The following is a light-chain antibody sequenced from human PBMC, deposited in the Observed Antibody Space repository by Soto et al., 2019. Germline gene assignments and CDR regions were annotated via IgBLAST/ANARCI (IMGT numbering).Light chain of an antibody. CDR3: QQSYSTPLS. J-gene: IGKJ4*02. V-gene: IGKV1-39*01. CDR1: KSISSY. Sequence: IQMTQSPSSLSASVGDRVTITCRASKSISSYLNWYQQKPGKAPKLLIYAASSLQSGVPSRFSGSGSGTDFTLTISSLQPEDFATYYCQQSYSTPLSFGGGTKVEI. CDR2: AAS.